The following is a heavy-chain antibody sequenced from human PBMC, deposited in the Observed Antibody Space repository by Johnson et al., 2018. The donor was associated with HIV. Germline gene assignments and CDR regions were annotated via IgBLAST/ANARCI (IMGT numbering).Heavy chain of an antibody. CDR1: GFTFISYA. CDR2: ISFDGSNK. Sequence: QMQLVEPGGGVVQPGSSLSLSCPASGFTFISYAMHWVRQAPGKGLGWLAFISFDGSNKYFEDSLKGRLTISRDNSKNTLYLQMNSLRAEDTAVYYCAKDGAAAGTVGADAFDIWGQGTMVTVSS. CDR3: AKDGAAAGTVGADAFDI. J-gene: IGHJ3*02. V-gene: IGHV3-30*04. D-gene: IGHD6-13*01.